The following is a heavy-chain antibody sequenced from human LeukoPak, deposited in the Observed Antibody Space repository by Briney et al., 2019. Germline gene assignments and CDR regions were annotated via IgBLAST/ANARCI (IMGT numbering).Heavy chain of an antibody. D-gene: IGHD3-10*01. J-gene: IGHJ4*02. CDR1: GGSFSGYY. CDR3: ARDLSVYGSEYYFDY. CDR2: INHSGST. Sequence: TASETLSLTCAVYGGSFSGYYWSWIRQPPGKGLEWIGEINHSGSTNYNPSLKSRVTMSVDTSKNQFSLKLSSVTAADTAVYYCARDLSVYGSEYYFDYWGQGTLVTVSS. V-gene: IGHV4-34*01.